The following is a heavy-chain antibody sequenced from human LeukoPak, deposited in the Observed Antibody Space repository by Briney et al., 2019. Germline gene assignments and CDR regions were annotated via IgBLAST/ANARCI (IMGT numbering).Heavy chain of an antibody. J-gene: IGHJ3*02. CDR1: GGSISSYY. Sequence: SETLSLTCTVSGGSISSYYWSWIRQPPGKGLEWIGYIYYSGSTDYTPSPKSRVTISVDTSKNQFSLKLSSVTAADTAVYYCARDGQEGYCSGGSCYSHAFDIWGQGTMVTVSS. CDR2: IYYSGST. CDR3: ARDGQEGYCSGGSCYSHAFDI. V-gene: IGHV4-59*01. D-gene: IGHD2-15*01.